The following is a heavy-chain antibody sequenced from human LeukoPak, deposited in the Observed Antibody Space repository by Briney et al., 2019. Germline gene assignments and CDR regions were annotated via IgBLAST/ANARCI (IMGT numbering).Heavy chain of an antibody. CDR3: ARATIAAARMDV. D-gene: IGHD6-13*01. V-gene: IGHV4-59*01. Sequence: SETLSLTCTVSGGSISSYYWSWIRQPPGKGLEWIGYIYYSGSTNYNPSLKSRVTISVDTSKDQFSLKLSSVTAADTAVYYCARATIAAARMDVWGKGTTVTVSS. CDR1: GGSISSYY. J-gene: IGHJ6*04. CDR2: IYYSGST.